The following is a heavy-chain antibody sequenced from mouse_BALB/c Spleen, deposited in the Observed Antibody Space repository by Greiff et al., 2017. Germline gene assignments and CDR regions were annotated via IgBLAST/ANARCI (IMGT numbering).Heavy chain of an antibody. Sequence: VQLKESGGGLVKPGGSLKLSCAASGFTFSSYAMSWVRQTPEKRLEWVASISSGGSTYYPDSVKGRFTISRDNARNILYLQMSSLRSEDTAMYYCARGGGYYFDYWGQGTTLTVSS. CDR3: ARGGGYYFDY. CDR2: ISSGGST. CDR1: GFTFSSYA. J-gene: IGHJ2*01. V-gene: IGHV5-6-5*01.